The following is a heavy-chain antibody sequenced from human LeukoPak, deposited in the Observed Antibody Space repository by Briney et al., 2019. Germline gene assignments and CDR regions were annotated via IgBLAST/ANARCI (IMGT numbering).Heavy chain of an antibody. J-gene: IGHJ6*03. V-gene: IGHV4-39*07. CDR1: GGSILSSSYY. CDR3: ASTYYYYYYMDV. CDR2: IYYSGTT. Sequence: SETLSLTCTVSGGSILSSSYYWGWIRQPPGKGLEWIGSIYYSGTTYYNPSLKSRVTISVDTSKNQFSLKLSSVTAADTAVYYCASTYYYYYYMDVWGKGTTVTISS.